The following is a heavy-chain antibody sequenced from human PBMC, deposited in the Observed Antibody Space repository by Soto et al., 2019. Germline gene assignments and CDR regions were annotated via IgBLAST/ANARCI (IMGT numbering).Heavy chain of an antibody. CDR3: ARQTFSMLYYYGMDV. CDR1: GYSFTSYW. D-gene: IGHD3-16*01. CDR2: IYPGDSDT. J-gene: IGHJ6*02. V-gene: IGHV5-51*01. Sequence: LGESLKISCKGSGYSFTSYWIGWVRQMPGKGLEWMGIIYPGDSDTRYSPSFQGQVTISADKSISTAYLQWSSLKASDTAMYYCARQTFSMLYYYGMDVWGQGTTVTVSS.